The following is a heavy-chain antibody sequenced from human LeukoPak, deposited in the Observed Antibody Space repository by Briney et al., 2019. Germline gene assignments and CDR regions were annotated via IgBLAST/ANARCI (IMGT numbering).Heavy chain of an antibody. CDR2: ISGTGTTI. D-gene: IGHD3-9*01. CDR3: ARHLAGYYIS. J-gene: IGHJ5*02. Sequence: PGGSLRLSCAASGFTFSDYEMNWARQAPGKGLEWVSHISGTGTTIHYADSVKGRFTISRDNAKSSLFLQMSSLRVEDTAVYYCARHLAGYYISWGQGTLVTVSS. CDR1: GFTFSDYE. V-gene: IGHV3-48*03.